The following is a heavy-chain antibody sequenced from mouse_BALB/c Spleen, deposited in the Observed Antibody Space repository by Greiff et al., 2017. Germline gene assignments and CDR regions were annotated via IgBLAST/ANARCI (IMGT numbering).Heavy chain of an antibody. V-gene: IGHV1-54*01. Sequence: VQLVESGAELVRPGTSVKVSCKASGYAFTNYLIEWVKQRPGQGLEWIGVINPGSGGTNYNEKFKGKATLTADKSSSTAYMQLSSLTSDDSAVYFCARRGFAYWGQGTLVTVSA. CDR2: INPGSGGT. J-gene: IGHJ3*01. CDR1: GYAFTNYL. CDR3: ARRGFAY.